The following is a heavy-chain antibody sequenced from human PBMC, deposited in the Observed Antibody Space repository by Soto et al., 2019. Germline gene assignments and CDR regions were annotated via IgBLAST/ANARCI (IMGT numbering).Heavy chain of an antibody. D-gene: IGHD5-18*01. CDR2: IIPIFGTA. J-gene: IGHJ6*02. Sequence: QVQLVQSGAEVKKPGSSVKVSCKASGGTFSSYAISWVRQATGQGLEWMGGIIPIFGTANYAQKFQGRVTITADESTSTAYMELSSLRSEDTAVYYCARWLTASSAYYYYYGMDVWGPGTTVTVSS. V-gene: IGHV1-69*01. CDR3: ARWLTASSAYYYYYGMDV. CDR1: GGTFSSYA.